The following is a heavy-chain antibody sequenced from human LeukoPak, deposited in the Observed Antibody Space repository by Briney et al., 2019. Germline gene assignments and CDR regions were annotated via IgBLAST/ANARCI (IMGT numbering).Heavy chain of an antibody. CDR2: IYTRGST. V-gene: IGHV4-59*10. Sequence: SETLSLTCAVHGGSFSGYYWSWIRQPAGKGLEWIGRIYTRGSTNYNPSLKSRVTMSVDTSKNQFSLKLSSVTAADTAVYYCARGRYCSADICSGGDAFDIWGQGTMVSVSS. D-gene: IGHD2-15*01. CDR3: ARGRYCSADICSGGDAFDI. J-gene: IGHJ3*02. CDR1: GGSFSGYY.